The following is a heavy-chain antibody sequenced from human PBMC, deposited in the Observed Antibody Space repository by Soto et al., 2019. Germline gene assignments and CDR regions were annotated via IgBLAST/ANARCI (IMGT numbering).Heavy chain of an antibody. CDR3: AHKSDVSRGSKY. V-gene: IGHV2-5*02. J-gene: IGHJ4*02. Sequence: QITLKESGPTLVKPTQTLTLTCTFSGFSFSVNGVAVGWIRQPPGQALGWLALIYWDDDQRYNPCLTDRLTITKDTARTQVVPTMTTRNPVDTATYYCAHKSDVSRGSKYCGQGTLVMVSS. CDR1: GFSFSVNGVA. CDR2: IYWDDDQ.